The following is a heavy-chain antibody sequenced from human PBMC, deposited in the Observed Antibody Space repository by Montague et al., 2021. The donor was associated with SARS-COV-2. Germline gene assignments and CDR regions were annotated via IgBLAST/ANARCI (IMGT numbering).Heavy chain of an antibody. J-gene: IGHJ4*02. V-gene: IGHV4-59*01. Sequence: SETLSLTCSVSGXSITRVFWCWLRQPPGKGLEWIGHLHHSGSTNFNASRRSRLTMSPDTSKNQFSLQLSSVTAADTAVYYCARLYLGFNGKMYFFDAWGQGIIVTVSS. D-gene: IGHD2-8*01. CDR3: ARLYLGFNGKMYFFDA. CDR2: LHHSGST. CDR1: GXSITRVF.